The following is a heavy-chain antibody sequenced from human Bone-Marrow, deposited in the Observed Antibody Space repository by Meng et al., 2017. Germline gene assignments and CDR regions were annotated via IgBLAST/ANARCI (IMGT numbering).Heavy chain of an antibody. V-gene: IGHV4-34*01. Sequence: QVQPQQCGAGLLKPSETLSLTCAVYGGSFSGYYWSWIRQPPGKWLEWIGEINHSGSTNYNPSLKSRVTISVDTSKNQFSLKLSSVTAADTAVYYCASGYCSGGSCQVGWFDPWGQGTLVTVSS. CDR2: INHSGST. D-gene: IGHD2-15*01. CDR1: GGSFSGYY. J-gene: IGHJ5*02. CDR3: ASGYCSGGSCQVGWFDP.